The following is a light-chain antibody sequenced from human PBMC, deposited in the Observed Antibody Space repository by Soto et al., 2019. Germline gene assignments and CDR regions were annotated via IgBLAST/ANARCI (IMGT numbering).Light chain of an antibody. V-gene: IGLV2-8*01. Sequence: QSVLTQPHSSSGSPGQSVTISCTGTSSDVGGYNYVSWYQQHPGKAPKLLIYEVSKQPSGVPDRFSGFKSGNTASLTGSGLQAEDEADYSCSSYAGSNLLFGGGTKLTVL. CDR1: SSDVGGYNY. CDR2: EVS. CDR3: SSYAGSNLL. J-gene: IGLJ2*01.